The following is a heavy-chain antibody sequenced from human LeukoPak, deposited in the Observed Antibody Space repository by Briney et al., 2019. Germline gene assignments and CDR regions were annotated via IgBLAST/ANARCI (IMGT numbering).Heavy chain of an antibody. Sequence: PGGSLRLSCAASGSTFSSYSMNWVRQAPGKGLEWVSSISSSSYIYYADSVKGRFTISRDNAKNSLYLQMNSLRAEDTAVYYCARNFGGLVVSDPFDPWGQGTLVTVSS. CDR1: GSTFSSYS. J-gene: IGHJ5*02. CDR3: ARNFGGLVVSDPFDP. CDR2: ISSSSYI. V-gene: IGHV3-21*01. D-gene: IGHD2-15*01.